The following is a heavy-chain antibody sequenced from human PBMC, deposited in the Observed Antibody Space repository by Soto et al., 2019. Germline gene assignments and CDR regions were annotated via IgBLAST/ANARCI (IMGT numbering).Heavy chain of an antibody. CDR2: IFYTGST. D-gene: IGHD6-13*01. CDR1: GGSFRDYY. J-gene: IGHJ5*02. CDR3: ARPKTIGAAAGKGWFDP. V-gene: IGHV4-59*05. Sequence: SETLSRTWGVYGGSFRDYYWIWIRQPPGKGLEWIGSIFYTGSTYYSPSLKGRLTISVDPSKNQFSLKLTSVTAADTAMYYCARPKTIGAAAGKGWFDPWGQGTLVTVSS.